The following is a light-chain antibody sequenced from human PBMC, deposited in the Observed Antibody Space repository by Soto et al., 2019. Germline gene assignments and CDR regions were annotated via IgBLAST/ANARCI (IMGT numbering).Light chain of an antibody. V-gene: IGKV3D-20*02. Sequence: EIVLTQSPGTLSLSPGERATLSCRASQSVSSSYLVWYQQKPGQAPRLLIYGASSRATGVPDRFSGSGSGTDFTLTIRSLEPEDFAVYYCQQRSNWPPITFGQGTRREIK. CDR2: GAS. CDR3: QQRSNWPPIT. J-gene: IGKJ5*01. CDR1: QSVSSSY.